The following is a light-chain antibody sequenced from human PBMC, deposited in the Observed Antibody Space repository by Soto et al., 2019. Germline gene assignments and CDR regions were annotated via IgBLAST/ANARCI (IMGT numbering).Light chain of an antibody. V-gene: IGLV1-51*01. CDR1: SSNIGSNS. CDR2: DDN. Sequence: SALTQSPSVSAAPGQKVTISCSGSSSNIGSNSVSWYQQLPGTAPTLLIYDDNKRPSGIPDRFSGSKSGTSATLGITGFQTGDEADYYCGSWDSSMSAYVFGTGTKVTVL. CDR3: GSWDSSMSAYV. J-gene: IGLJ1*01.